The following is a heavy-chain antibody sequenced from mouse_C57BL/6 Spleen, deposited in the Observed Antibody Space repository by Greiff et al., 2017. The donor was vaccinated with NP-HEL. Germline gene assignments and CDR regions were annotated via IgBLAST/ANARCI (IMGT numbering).Heavy chain of an antibody. J-gene: IGHJ3*01. V-gene: IGHV5-4*01. CDR3: AREGRRFAY. CDR1: GFTFSSYA. CDR2: ISDGGSYT. Sequence: DVKLVESGGGLVKPGGSLKLSCAASGFTFSSYAMSWVRQTPEKRLEWVATISDGGSYTYYPDNVKGRFTISRDNAKNNLYLQMSHLKSEDTAMYYCAREGRRFAYWGQGTLVTVSA.